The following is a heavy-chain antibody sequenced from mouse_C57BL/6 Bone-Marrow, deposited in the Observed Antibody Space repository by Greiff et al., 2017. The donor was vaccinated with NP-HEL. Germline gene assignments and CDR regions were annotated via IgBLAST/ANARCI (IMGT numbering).Heavy chain of an antibody. CDR2: IDPSDSYT. Sequence: VQLQQPGAELVKPGASVKLSCKASGYTFTTYWMQWVKQRPGQGLEWIGEIDPSDSYTNYNQQFKGQATLTVDPSSSTAYMQLSSLTSADSAVYYCARKAYYGRSYEFAYWGQGTLVTVSA. D-gene: IGHD1-1*01. CDR1: GYTFTTYW. J-gene: IGHJ3*01. V-gene: IGHV1-50*01. CDR3: ARKAYYGRSYEFAY.